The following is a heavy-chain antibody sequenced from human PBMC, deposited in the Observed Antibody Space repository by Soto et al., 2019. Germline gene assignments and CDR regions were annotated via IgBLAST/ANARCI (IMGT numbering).Heavy chain of an antibody. D-gene: IGHD3-10*01. Sequence: EVQLMESGGGLVQPGGSLRLSCAASGFNFGASWMAWVRQAPGKGLEWVADIKQDGRRKNYVDSVKGRVTISRDDAKNSLYLQMNSLRAEDTAVYYCASDPFYGAIDYWGLGTLVTVSS. J-gene: IGHJ4*02. CDR1: GFNFGASW. CDR3: ASDPFYGAIDY. CDR2: IKQDGRRK. V-gene: IGHV3-7*01.